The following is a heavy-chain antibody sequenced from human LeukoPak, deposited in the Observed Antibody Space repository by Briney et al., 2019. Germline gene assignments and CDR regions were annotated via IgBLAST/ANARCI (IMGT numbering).Heavy chain of an antibody. Sequence: ASVKVSCKASGYTFTGYYMHWVRQAPGQGLEWMGWINPNSGGTNYAQKFQGRVTMTRDTSISTAYMELSRLRSDDTAVYYCALNLERAYYYYGTDVWGQGTTVTVSS. CDR2: INPNSGGT. CDR1: GYTFTGYY. D-gene: IGHD1-1*01. CDR3: ALNLERAYYYYGTDV. J-gene: IGHJ6*02. V-gene: IGHV1-2*02.